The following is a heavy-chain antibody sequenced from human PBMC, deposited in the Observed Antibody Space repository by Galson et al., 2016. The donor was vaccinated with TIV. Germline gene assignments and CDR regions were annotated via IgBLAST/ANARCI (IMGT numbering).Heavy chain of an antibody. CDR3: ARDRPAVVGPLD. Sequence: SETLSLTCVVSGFSIKSGYFWGWIRQPPGKGLQWIGSIYESGTTYSNPSLKSRLTMSVDTSKNQFSLKLSSVTAADTAIYYCARDRPAVVGPLDWGQGTLVTVSS. D-gene: IGHD2-2*01. CDR1: GFSIKSGYF. J-gene: IGHJ4*02. V-gene: IGHV4-38-2*02. CDR2: IYESGTT.